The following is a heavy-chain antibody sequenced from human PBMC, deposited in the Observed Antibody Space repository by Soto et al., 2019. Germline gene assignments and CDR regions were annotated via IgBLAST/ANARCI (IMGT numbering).Heavy chain of an antibody. J-gene: IGHJ4*02. CDR1: GFTFSSYG. CDR3: AKSGPPEEAYYDYVWGSYRSSYYFDY. D-gene: IGHD3-16*02. V-gene: IGHV3-30*18. Sequence: GGSLRLSCAASGFTFSSYGMHWVRQAPGKGLEWVAVISYDGSNKYYADSVKGRFTISRDNSKNTLYLQMNSLRAEDTAVYYCAKSGPPEEAYYDYVWGSYRSSYYFDYWGQGTLVTVSS. CDR2: ISYDGSNK.